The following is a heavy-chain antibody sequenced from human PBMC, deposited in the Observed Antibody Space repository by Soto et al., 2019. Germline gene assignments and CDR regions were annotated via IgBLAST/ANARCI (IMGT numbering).Heavy chain of an antibody. CDR2: VSGGDGGT. CDR1: GFSISTYG. V-gene: IGHV3-23*01. J-gene: IGHJ4*02. D-gene: IGHD1-1*01. CDR3: ARWNGFGDY. Sequence: EVQLLGSGGGLVQPGGSLRLSCAASGFSISTYGVTWVRQAPGKGLEWVSGVSGGDGGTHYADSVKGRFSISRDYSKNTVYLLINSLRVDDTAVYYCARWNGFGDYWGQGTLVTVSS.